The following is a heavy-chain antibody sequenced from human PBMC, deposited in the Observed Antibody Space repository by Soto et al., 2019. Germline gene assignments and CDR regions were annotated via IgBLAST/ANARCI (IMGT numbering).Heavy chain of an antibody. CDR3: ARALANDCSSISCYPYGMDV. CDR2: IWNDGSNK. Sequence: HPGGSLRLSCAASGFSFSNYGMYWVRQAPGKGLEWVAVIWNDGSNKYSADSMKGRFTISRDNSKNTVFLQMNSLRAEDTAVYYCARALANDCSSISCYPYGMDVWGQGTTVTVSS. CDR1: GFSFSNYG. J-gene: IGHJ6*02. V-gene: IGHV3-33*01. D-gene: IGHD2-2*01.